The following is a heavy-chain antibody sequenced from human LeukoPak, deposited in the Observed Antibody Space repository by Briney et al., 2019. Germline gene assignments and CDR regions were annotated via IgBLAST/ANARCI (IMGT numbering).Heavy chain of an antibody. CDR1: GYTFTSYD. CDR2: MNPNSGNT. D-gene: IGHD5-18*01. V-gene: IGHV1-8*01. Sequence: GASVKVSCKASGYTFTSYDINWVRQATGQGLEWMGWMNPNSGNTGYAQKFQGRVTMTRNTSISTAYMELSSLRSEDTAVYYCARDHTSGYSYGYCWFDPWGQGTLVTVSS. CDR3: ARDHTSGYSYGYCWFDP. J-gene: IGHJ5*02.